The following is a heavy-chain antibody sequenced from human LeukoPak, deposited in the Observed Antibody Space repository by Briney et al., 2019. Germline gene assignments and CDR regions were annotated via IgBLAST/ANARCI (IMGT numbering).Heavy chain of an antibody. V-gene: IGHV4-34*01. CDR1: GGSFSGYY. Sequence: SETLSLTCAVYGGSFSGYYWSWIRQPPGKGLEWIGEINHSGSTNYNPSLKSRVTISVDTSKNQFSLKLSSVTAADTAVYYCASGSSSWYRNHDYWGQGTPVTVSS. CDR2: INHSGST. D-gene: IGHD6-13*01. J-gene: IGHJ4*02. CDR3: ASGSSSWYRNHDY.